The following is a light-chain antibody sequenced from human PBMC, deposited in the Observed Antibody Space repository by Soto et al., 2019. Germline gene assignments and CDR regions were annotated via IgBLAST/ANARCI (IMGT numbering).Light chain of an antibody. V-gene: IGLV1-40*01. CDR3: KSYDTSLTNSV. J-gene: IGLJ1*01. Sequence: QSVLTQPPSVSGAPGQRVAISCTGSSSNIGAEYDVHWYQQHPGTAPKRLIYGDNNRPSGVPDRFSASKSGTSASLAITGLQAEDEADYYCKSYDTSLTNSVFGSGTKVTVL. CDR1: SSNIGAEYD. CDR2: GDN.